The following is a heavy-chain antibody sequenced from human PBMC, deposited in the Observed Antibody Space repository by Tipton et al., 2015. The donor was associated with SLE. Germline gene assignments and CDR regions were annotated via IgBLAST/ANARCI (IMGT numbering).Heavy chain of an antibody. D-gene: IGHD5-18*01. V-gene: IGHV4-39*07. CDR2: IYYSGRT. J-gene: IGHJ6*03. CDR3: AGGGLGYSYYYYMDV. Sequence: TLSLTCTVSGGSIGSDNDYWGWIRQPPGKGLEWIGSIYYSGRTYYNPSLKSRVTISLDPPKNQFSLKLTSVTAADTAMYYCAGGGLGYSYYYYMDVWGKGTTVTVSS. CDR1: GGSIGSDNDY.